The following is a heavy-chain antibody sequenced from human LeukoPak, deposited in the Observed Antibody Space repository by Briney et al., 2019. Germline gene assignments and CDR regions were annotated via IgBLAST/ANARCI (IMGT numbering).Heavy chain of an antibody. CDR3: AKSQGYTGNEWAGDY. CDR1: GFTFSSYG. J-gene: IGHJ4*02. D-gene: IGHD2-2*02. CDR2: IVGSGYTT. V-gene: IGHV3-23*01. Sequence: GGSLRLSCAGSGFTFSSYGMSWVRQVPGKGLEWVSAIVGSGYTTYYADSVKGRFTISRDNSNNTLYLQMNSLRAEDTAVYYCAKSQGYTGNEWAGDYWGQGTLVTVSS.